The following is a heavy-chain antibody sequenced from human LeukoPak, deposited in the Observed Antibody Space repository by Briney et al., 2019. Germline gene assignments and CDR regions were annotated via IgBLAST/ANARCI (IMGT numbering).Heavy chain of an antibody. J-gene: IGHJ1*01. V-gene: IGHV3-74*01. CDR3: ARAPSEIGGYYPEYFRH. CDR2: IKSDGST. D-gene: IGHD3-22*01. Sequence: PGGSLRLSCAASGFTFSTYWMHWVRQAPGKGLVWVSRIKSDGSTNYADSMKGRFTISRDNANNTLSLQMNSLRPEDTGVYYCARAPSEIGGYYPEYFRHWGQGTLVTVSS. CDR1: GFTFSTYW.